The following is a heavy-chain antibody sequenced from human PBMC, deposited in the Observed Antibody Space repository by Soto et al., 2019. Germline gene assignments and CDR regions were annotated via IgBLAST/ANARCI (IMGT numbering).Heavy chain of an antibody. CDR2: IIPIFGTA. J-gene: IGHJ6*02. Sequence: QVQLVQSGAEVKKPGSSVKVSCKASGGTFSSYAISWVRQAPGQGLEWMGGIIPIFGTANYAQKFQGRVTITADESTSTAHMELSSLRSEDTAVYYCARGTIFGVVMQAYYYYYYGMDVWGQGTTVTVSS. V-gene: IGHV1-69*01. D-gene: IGHD3-3*01. CDR3: ARGTIFGVVMQAYYYYYYGMDV. CDR1: GGTFSSYA.